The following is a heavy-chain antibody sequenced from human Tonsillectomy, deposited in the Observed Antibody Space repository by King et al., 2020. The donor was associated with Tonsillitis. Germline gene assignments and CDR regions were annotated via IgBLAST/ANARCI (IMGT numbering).Heavy chain of an antibody. CDR3: ARDSITFYYDSSGYDYDY. Sequence: QLVQSGAEVKKPGASVKVSCKASGYTFTSYGISWVRQAPGQGLEWMGWISAYNGNTNYAQKLQGRVTMTTDTSTSTAYMELRSLRSDDTAVYYCARDSITFYYDSSGYDYDYWGQGTLVTVSS. CDR1: GYTFTSYG. V-gene: IGHV1-18*01. CDR2: ISAYNGNT. D-gene: IGHD3-22*01. J-gene: IGHJ4*02.